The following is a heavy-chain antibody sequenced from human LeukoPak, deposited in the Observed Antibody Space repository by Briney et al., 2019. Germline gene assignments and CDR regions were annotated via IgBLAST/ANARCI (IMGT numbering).Heavy chain of an antibody. V-gene: IGHV3-23*01. CDR2: ITGSGGGI. D-gene: IGHD2-21*02. CDR3: AKGTSVTAIRYFDS. Sequence: GGSLRLSCAASGCTFSSYAMTWVRQAPGKGLEWVSLITGSGGGIYYADSVKGRLTISRDNSKNTLYLQMSSLRADDTAVYFCAKGTSVTAIRYFDSWGQGTQVTVSS. J-gene: IGHJ4*02. CDR1: GCTFSSYA.